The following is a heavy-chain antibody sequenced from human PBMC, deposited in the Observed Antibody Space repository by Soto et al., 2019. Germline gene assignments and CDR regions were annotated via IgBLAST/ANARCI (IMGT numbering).Heavy chain of an antibody. Sequence: ASVKVSCKASGYTFTSYGISWVRQAPGQGLEWMGWISAYNGNTNYAQKLQGRVTMTTDTSTSTAYMELRSLRSDDTAVYYCARAQPEYDFWSGYYEYYFDYWGQGTLVTVSS. D-gene: IGHD3-3*01. CDR1: GYTFTSYG. V-gene: IGHV1-18*01. CDR2: ISAYNGNT. CDR3: ARAQPEYDFWSGYYEYYFDY. J-gene: IGHJ4*02.